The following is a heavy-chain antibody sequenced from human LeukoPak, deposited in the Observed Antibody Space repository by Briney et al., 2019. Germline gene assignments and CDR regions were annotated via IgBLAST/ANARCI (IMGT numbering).Heavy chain of an antibody. D-gene: IGHD6-6*01. Sequence: QAGGSLRLSCAASGFTVGIYWMNWVRQAPGKGLEWVANIKEDGSEKNYVDSVKGRFTISRDNAKNSLYVQMNSLRAEDTAVYYCARGEHSSFDYWGQGTLVTVSS. J-gene: IGHJ4*02. CDR2: IKEDGSEK. CDR1: GFTVGIYW. CDR3: ARGEHSSFDY. V-gene: IGHV3-7*01.